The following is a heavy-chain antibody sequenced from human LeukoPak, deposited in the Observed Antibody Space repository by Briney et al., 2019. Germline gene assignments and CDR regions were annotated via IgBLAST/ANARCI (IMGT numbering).Heavy chain of an antibody. CDR3: ASHRVPLWFGELLEKDV. Sequence: PSETLSLTCTVSGGSISSYYWSWIRQPPGKGLEWIGYIYTSGSTNYNPSLKSRVTISVDTSKNQFSLKLSSVTAADTAVYYCASHRVPLWFGELLEKDVWGKGTTVTVSS. CDR1: GGSISSYY. CDR2: IYTSGST. V-gene: IGHV4-4*09. D-gene: IGHD3-10*01. J-gene: IGHJ6*04.